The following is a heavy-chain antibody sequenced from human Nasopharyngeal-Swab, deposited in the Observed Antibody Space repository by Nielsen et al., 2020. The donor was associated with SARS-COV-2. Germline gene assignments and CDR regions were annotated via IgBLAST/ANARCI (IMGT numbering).Heavy chain of an antibody. CDR1: GFTFSSYS. V-gene: IGHV3-21*01. J-gene: IGHJ5*02. Sequence: GGSLRLSCAAFGFTFSSYSMNWVRQAPGKGLEWVSSISSSSYIYYADSLKGRFTISRDNAKNSLYLQMNSLRAEDTAVYYCARDRGYSYDHHWGQGTLVTVSS. D-gene: IGHD5-18*01. CDR2: ISSSSYI. CDR3: ARDRGYSYDHH.